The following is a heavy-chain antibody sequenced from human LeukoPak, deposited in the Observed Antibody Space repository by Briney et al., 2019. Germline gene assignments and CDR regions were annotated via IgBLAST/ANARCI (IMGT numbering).Heavy chain of an antibody. V-gene: IGHV4-59*01. Sequence: KSSETLSLTCTVSGGSISNYYWNWIRQPPGKRLEWIGYVYRSGSTNYNPSLKGRVTISVDTSKNQFSLKLKSVTAADAAVYFCARIDYRDYSGMDVWGQGTTVTVSS. D-gene: IGHD4/OR15-4a*01. J-gene: IGHJ6*02. CDR2: VYRSGST. CDR1: GGSISNYY. CDR3: ARIDYRDYSGMDV.